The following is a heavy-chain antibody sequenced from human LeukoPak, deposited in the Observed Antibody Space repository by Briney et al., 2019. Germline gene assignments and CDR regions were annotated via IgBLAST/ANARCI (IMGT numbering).Heavy chain of an antibody. CDR2: IYHSGST. CDR1: GYSISSGYY. CDR3: AGAHTSFGAGPGW. D-gene: IGHD3-3*01. V-gene: IGHV4-38-2*01. J-gene: IGHJ4*02. Sequence: SETLSLTCAVSGYSISSGYYWGWIRQPPGKGLEWIGSIYHSGSTYYNPSLKSRVTISVDTSKNQFSLKRSSVTAAHTAVYYCAGAHTSFGAGPGWWGQGTLVTVSS.